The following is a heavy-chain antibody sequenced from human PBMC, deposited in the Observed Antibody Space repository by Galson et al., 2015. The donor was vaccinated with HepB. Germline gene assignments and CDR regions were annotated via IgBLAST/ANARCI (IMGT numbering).Heavy chain of an antibody. CDR1: GGSISSGGYS. CDR3: ARLHRRGDAFDI. V-gene: IGHV4-30-2*01. D-gene: IGHD3-10*01. Sequence: LSLTCAVSGGSISSGGYSWSWIRQPPGKGLEWIGCIYHSGSTYYNPSLKSRVTISVDRSENQFSLKLSSVTAADTAVYYCARLHRRGDAFDIWGQGTMVTVSS. CDR2: IYHSGST. J-gene: IGHJ3*02.